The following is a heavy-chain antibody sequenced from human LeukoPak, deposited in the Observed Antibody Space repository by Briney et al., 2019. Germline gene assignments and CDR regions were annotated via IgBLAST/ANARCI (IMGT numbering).Heavy chain of an antibody. V-gene: IGHV4-34*01. CDR3: ARGYCSGGSCYRGSYWYFDL. J-gene: IGHJ2*01. CDR1: GGSFSGYY. CDR2: INHSGST. Sequence: SETLSLTCAVYGGSFSGYYWSWIRQPPGKGLEWIGEINHSGSTNYNPSLKSRVTISVDTSKNQFSLKLSSVTAADTAVYYCARGYCSGGSCYRGSYWYFDLWGRGTLVTVSS. D-gene: IGHD2-15*01.